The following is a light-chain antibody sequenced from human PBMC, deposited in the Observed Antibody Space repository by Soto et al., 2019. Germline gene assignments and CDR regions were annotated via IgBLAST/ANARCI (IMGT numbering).Light chain of an antibody. V-gene: IGKV3-11*01. J-gene: IGKJ4*01. CDR2: SAS. CDR1: QSVSVN. Sequence: EVVLTQSPAILSSSPGERATLSCRASQSVSVNLGWYQQKPGQAPRPLIYSASDRAPGIPARFSGSGSGTDFTLTISSLEPEDFAVYYCQERNRWPRGTFGAGTKVEIK. CDR3: QERNRWPRGT.